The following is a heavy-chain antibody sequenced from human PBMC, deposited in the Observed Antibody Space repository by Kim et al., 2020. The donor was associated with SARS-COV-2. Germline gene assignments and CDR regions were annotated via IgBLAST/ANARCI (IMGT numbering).Heavy chain of an antibody. CDR3: ARLQKYSSSWYRDYYYGKDV. CDR1: GGSFSGYY. V-gene: IGHV4-34*01. CDR2: INHSGST. D-gene: IGHD6-13*01. J-gene: IGHJ6*02. Sequence: SETLSLTCAVYGGSFSGYYWSWIRQPPGKGLEWIGEINHSGSTNYNPSLKSRVTISVDTSKNQFSLKLSSVTAADTAVYYCARLQKYSSSWYRDYYYGKDVWGQGTTVTVSS.